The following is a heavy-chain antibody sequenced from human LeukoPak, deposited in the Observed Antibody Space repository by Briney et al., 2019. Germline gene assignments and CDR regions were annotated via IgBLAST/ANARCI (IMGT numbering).Heavy chain of an antibody. V-gene: IGHV4-39*01. CDR2: INHSGST. CDR1: GGSINSSSYY. CDR3: ARHIDY. Sequence: SETLSLTCTVSGGSINSSSYYWSWIRQPPGKGLEWIGEINHSGSTNYNPSLKSRVTISVDTSKNQFSLKLSSVTAADTAVYYCARHIDYWGQGTLVTVSS. J-gene: IGHJ4*02.